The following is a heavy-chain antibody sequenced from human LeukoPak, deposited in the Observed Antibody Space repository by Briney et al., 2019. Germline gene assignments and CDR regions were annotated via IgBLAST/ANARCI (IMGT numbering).Heavy chain of an antibody. CDR2: ISYDGNNK. Sequence: GRSLRLSCAASGFTFSSYAMHWVRQAPGKGLEWVAVISYDGNNKFYADSVKGRFTISRDNSNNTLYLQMNSLRAEDTAVYYCARGASRGYCTSTSCLYGYFDLWGRGTLVTVSS. CDR3: ARGASRGYCTSTSCLYGYFDL. CDR1: GFTFSSYA. D-gene: IGHD2-2*01. V-gene: IGHV3-30*04. J-gene: IGHJ2*01.